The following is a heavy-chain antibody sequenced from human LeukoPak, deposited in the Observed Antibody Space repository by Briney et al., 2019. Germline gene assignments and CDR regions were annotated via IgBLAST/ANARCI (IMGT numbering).Heavy chain of an antibody. Sequence: SETLSLTCTVSGGSISSYYWSWIRQPPGKGLEWIGYIYYSGSTNYNPSLKSRVTISVGTSKNQFSLKLSSVTAADTAVYYCASVQAYYYDSSGPDAFDIWGQGTMVTVSS. CDR3: ASVQAYYYDSSGPDAFDI. V-gene: IGHV4-59*01. D-gene: IGHD3-22*01. J-gene: IGHJ3*02. CDR2: IYYSGST. CDR1: GGSISSYY.